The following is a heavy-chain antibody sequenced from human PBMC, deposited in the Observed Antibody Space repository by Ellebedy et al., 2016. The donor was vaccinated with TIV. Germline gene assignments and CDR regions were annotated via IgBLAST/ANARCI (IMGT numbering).Heavy chain of an antibody. CDR1: GFTFSSYD. CDR3: ARVRFGDTAVDY. Sequence: GGSLRLSCAASGFTFSSYDIHRVRQATGKGLEWAPAIGTAGDTYYPGSVKGRFTISRENAKNSLYLQITSLRAEDTAVYYCARVRFGDTAVDYWGQGTLVTVSS. CDR2: IGTAGDT. J-gene: IGHJ4*03. V-gene: IGHV3-13*01. D-gene: IGHD2-21*01.